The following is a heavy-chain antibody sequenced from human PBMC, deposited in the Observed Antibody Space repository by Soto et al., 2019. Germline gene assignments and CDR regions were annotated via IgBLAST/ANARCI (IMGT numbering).Heavy chain of an antibody. V-gene: IGHV3-53*01. CDR2: IYSGGST. J-gene: IGHJ6*02. D-gene: IGHD2-15*01. CDR1: GFTVSSNY. Sequence: GGSLRLSCAASGFTVSSNYMSWFRQAPGKGLEWVSVIYSGGSTYYADSVKGRFTISRDNSKNTLYLQMNSLRAEDTAVYYCARGGSGGDYYYYGMDVWGQGTTVTVSS. CDR3: ARGGSGGDYYYYGMDV.